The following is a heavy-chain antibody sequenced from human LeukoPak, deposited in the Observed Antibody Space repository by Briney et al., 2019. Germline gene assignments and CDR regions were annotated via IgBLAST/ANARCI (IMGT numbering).Heavy chain of an antibody. J-gene: IGHJ4*02. CDR3: ARDAGVGFGELLIGGAVSY. Sequence: RAGGSLRLSCAASGFTFSSYAMHWVRQAPGKGLEWVAVISYDGSNKYYADSVKGRFTISRDNSKNTLYLQMNSLRAEDTAVYYCARDAGVGFGELLIGGAVSYWGQGTLVTVSS. CDR1: GFTFSSYA. CDR2: ISYDGSNK. D-gene: IGHD3-10*01. V-gene: IGHV3-30-3*01.